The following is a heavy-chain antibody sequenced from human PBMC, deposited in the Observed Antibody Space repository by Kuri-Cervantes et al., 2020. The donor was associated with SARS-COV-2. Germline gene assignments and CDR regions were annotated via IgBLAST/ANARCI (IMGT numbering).Heavy chain of an antibody. J-gene: IGHJ6*02. CDR1: GGSISSYY. CDR3: ARCLPDYGYDSRYYYYYGMDV. Sequence: SETLSLTCTVSGGSISSYYWGWIRQPPGKGLEWIGYIYYSGSTNYNPSLKSRVTISVDTSKNQFSLKLSSVTAADTAVYYCARCLPDYGYDSRYYYYYGMDVWGQGTTVTVSS. CDR2: IYYSGST. V-gene: IGHV4-59*08. D-gene: IGHD5-18*01.